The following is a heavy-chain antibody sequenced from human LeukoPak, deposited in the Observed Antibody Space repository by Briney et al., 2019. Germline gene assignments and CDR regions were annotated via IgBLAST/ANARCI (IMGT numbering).Heavy chain of an antibody. J-gene: IGHJ3*01. Sequence: GASVKVSCKTSGYTFTGYFIHWVRQAPGQGPEWMGWINPNSGAATYAQKFLGRVTMTRDTSINIASMELSRLRSDDTAVYYCARDAGYCGVTNCHPLYVFDFWGQGTMVTVST. CDR3: ARDAGYCGVTNCHPLYVFDF. D-gene: IGHD2-15*01. V-gene: IGHV1-2*02. CDR2: INPNSGAA. CDR1: GYTFTGYF.